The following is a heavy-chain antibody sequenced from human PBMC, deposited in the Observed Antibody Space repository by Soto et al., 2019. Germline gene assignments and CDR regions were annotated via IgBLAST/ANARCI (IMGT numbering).Heavy chain of an antibody. J-gene: IGHJ4*02. CDR3: FRDVGD. CDR2: INPSGGRT. V-gene: IGHV1-46*03. D-gene: IGHD3-3*01. CDR1: GNIFTSQY. Sequence: QVQLVQSGAEVKKPGASVKVSRKVSGNIFTSQYMHWGRQAPGQGLEWMAMINPSGGRTSYAQMFQGRVTMTRDTSTSTGHMELSSLRSEDTAVYYCFRDVGDWGQGTLVTVSS.